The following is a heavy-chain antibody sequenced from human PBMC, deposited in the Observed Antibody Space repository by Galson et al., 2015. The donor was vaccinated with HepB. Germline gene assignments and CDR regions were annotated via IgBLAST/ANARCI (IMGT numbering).Heavy chain of an antibody. V-gene: IGHV1-46*01. D-gene: IGHD1-1*01. CDR2: INPSGGST. J-gene: IGHJ3*02. CDR3: ARDRKLERRSFAFDI. Sequence: SVKVSCKASGYTFTSYYMHWVRQAPGQGLEWMGIINPSGGSTSYAQKFQGRVTMTRDTSTSTVYMELSSLRSEDTAVYYCARDRKLERRSFAFDIWGQGTMVTVSS. CDR1: GYTFTSYY.